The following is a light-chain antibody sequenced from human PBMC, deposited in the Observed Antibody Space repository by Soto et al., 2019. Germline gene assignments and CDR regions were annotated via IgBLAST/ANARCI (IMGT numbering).Light chain of an antibody. Sequence: EIVLTQSPATLSLSPGERGTLSCRASQSVSSSLAWYQQKPGQAPRLLIYDASNRATGIPARFSGSGSGTDFTLTISRLDPEDFAVYYCHHRRNWRTFGPGTKVVIK. CDR2: DAS. CDR3: HHRRNWRT. CDR1: QSVSSS. J-gene: IGKJ3*01. V-gene: IGKV3-11*01.